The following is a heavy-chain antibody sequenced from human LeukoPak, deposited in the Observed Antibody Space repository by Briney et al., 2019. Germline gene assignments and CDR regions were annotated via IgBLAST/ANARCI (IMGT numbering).Heavy chain of an antibody. D-gene: IGHD6-6*01. CDR2: ISYDGSNK. V-gene: IGHV3-30*18. CDR3: AKDEYTTSPVTFDY. CDR1: GFTFSSYG. Sequence: PRRSLRLSCAASGFTFSSYGMHWVRQAPGKGLEWVAVISYDGSNKYYADSVKGRFTISRDNSKNTLYLQMNSLRAEDTAVYYCAKDEYTTSPVTFDYWGQGTLVTVSS. J-gene: IGHJ4*02.